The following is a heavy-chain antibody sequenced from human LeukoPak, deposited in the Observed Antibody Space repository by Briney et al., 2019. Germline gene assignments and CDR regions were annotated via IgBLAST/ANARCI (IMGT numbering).Heavy chain of an antibody. Sequence: PGGSLRLSCAASGFTLSSYGMSWVRQAPGKGLEWVSTLSGDGGSTYYGDSVKGRFTISRDNSKNTLYLQMNSLRAEDTAVYFCAGGGYWGQGTLVTVSS. D-gene: IGHD3-16*01. V-gene: IGHV3-23*01. J-gene: IGHJ4*02. CDR3: AGGGY. CDR2: LSGDGGST. CDR1: GFTLSSYG.